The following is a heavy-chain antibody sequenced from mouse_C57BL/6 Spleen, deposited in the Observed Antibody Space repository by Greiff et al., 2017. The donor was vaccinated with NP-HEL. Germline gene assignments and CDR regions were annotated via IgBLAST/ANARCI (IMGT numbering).Heavy chain of an antibody. Sequence: EVMLVESGGGLVKPGGSLKLSCAASGFTFSDYGMHWVRQAPEKGLEWVAYISSGSSTIYYADTVKGRFTISRDNAKNTLFLQMTSLRSEDTAMYYCARGPYYYGSSPYAMDYWGQGTSVTVSS. J-gene: IGHJ4*01. CDR1: GFTFSDYG. V-gene: IGHV5-17*01. CDR2: ISSGSSTI. D-gene: IGHD1-1*01. CDR3: ARGPYYYGSSPYAMDY.